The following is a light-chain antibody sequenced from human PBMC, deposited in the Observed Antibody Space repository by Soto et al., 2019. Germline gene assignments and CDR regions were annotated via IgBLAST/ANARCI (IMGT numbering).Light chain of an antibody. J-gene: IGKJ1*01. CDR1: QGISNY. CDR2: AAS. Sequence: DLQMTQSPSSLSASVGDRVTITCRASQGISNYLAWYQQKPGKVPKLLIYAASTLQSGVPSRFSGSGSGTDFTLTITSLQPEDVATYYCQKYNSARWTFGQGTKVEIK. V-gene: IGKV1-27*01. CDR3: QKYNSARWT.